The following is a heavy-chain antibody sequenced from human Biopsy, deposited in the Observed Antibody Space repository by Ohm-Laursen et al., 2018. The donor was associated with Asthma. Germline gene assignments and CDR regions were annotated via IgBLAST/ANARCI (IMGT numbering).Heavy chain of an antibody. CDR3: ARGPELDV. J-gene: IGHJ6*02. V-gene: IGHV4-34*01. CDR2: TNERGVT. CDR1: GGSITSFF. Sequence: GTLSLTCTVSGGSITSFFWTWIRQSPGKGLEWIGETNERGVTNNNPSLKSRVIISIDTYWNRVSLKLTSVTAADTAAYYCARGPELDVWGQGTTVTVSS.